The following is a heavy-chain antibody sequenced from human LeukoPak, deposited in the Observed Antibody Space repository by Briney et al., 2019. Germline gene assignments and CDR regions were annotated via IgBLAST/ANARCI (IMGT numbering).Heavy chain of an antibody. D-gene: IGHD5-24*01. J-gene: IGHJ4*02. CDR3: ARSPSGYKYHFDY. Sequence: GGSLRLSCAASGFTFDDYGMSWVRQAPGKGLEWVSLIYRSGSTYYADSVQGRFIISRDNSKNTLYLQMNSLRAEDTAVYYCARSPSGYKYHFDYWGQGTLVTVSS. V-gene: IGHV3-53*01. CDR1: GFTFDDYG. CDR2: IYRSGST.